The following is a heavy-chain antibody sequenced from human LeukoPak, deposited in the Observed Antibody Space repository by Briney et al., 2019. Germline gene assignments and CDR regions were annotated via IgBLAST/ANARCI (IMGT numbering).Heavy chain of an antibody. Sequence: SQTLSLTCAISGDSVSSNSAAWNWIRQSPSRGLEWLGRTYYRSKWYNDYAVSVKSRITINPDTSKNQFSLQLNSVTPEDTAVYYCARTYFTWYRVFLPWWFDPWGQGTLVTVSS. CDR1: GDSVSSNSAA. D-gene: IGHD6-13*01. J-gene: IGHJ5*02. CDR2: TYYRSKWYN. V-gene: IGHV6-1*01. CDR3: ARTYFTWYRVFLPWWFDP.